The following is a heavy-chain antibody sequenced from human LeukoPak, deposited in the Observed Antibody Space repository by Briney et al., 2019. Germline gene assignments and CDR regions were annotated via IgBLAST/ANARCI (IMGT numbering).Heavy chain of an antibody. J-gene: IGHJ4*02. CDR1: GYTXTDYY. D-gene: IGHD5-24*01. V-gene: IGHV1-2*02. CDR2: LNPNSGDT. Sequence: GASVKVSCKASGYTXTDYYMHGVRQAPGQGLEWMGWLNPNSGDTNYAQKFQGRVSMTRDTSISTAYMDLSDLRSDDTAVYYCARGRNIEMTTMSGGSDYWGQGILVTVSS. CDR3: ARGRNIEMTTMSGGSDY.